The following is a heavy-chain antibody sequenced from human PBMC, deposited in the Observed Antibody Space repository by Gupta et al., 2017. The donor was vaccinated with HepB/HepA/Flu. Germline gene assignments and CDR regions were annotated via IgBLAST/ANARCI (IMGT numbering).Heavy chain of an antibody. Sequence: QVQLQQWGAGLFMPPEAWSLTFPVYGGSSSGGCWSWIRQPPGKGLEWLGEINHSGSTTYNPSLKSRVTISVDTSKNQFSLKLSSVTAADTAVYYCARRYCSGGSCFPFDYWGQGTLVTVSS. CDR2: INHSGST. CDR1: GGSSSGGC. D-gene: IGHD2-15*01. CDR3: ARRYCSGGSCFPFDY. V-gene: IGHV4-34*01. J-gene: IGHJ4*02.